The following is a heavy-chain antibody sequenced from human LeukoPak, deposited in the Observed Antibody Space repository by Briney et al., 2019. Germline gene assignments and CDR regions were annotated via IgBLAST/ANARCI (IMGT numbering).Heavy chain of an antibody. D-gene: IGHD2-21*01. CDR2: IGGSGGHT. CDR1: GLTFKNYA. V-gene: IGHV3-23*01. CDR3: ATYAYCGGATCSRFDP. Sequence: GGSLRLSCAASGLTFKNYAMTWVRQAPGKGLEWVSVIGGSGGHTNYADSVKGRFSISRDNSKDILYLQMNDLRVEDTAIYYCATYAYCGGATCSRFDPWGQGTLVTVSS. J-gene: IGHJ5*02.